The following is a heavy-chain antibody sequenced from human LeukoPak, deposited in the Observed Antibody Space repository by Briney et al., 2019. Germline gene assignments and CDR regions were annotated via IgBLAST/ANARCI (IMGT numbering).Heavy chain of an antibody. Sequence: PSETLSLTCTVSGGSISSGDYYWSWIRQPPGKGLEWIGYIYYSGSTYYNPSLKSRVTISVDTSKNQFSLKLSSMTAADTAVYYCARGPGGGTTSLDDAFDIWGQGTMVTVSS. CDR3: ARGPGGGTTSLDDAFDI. D-gene: IGHD1-7*01. CDR1: GGSISSGDYY. J-gene: IGHJ3*02. CDR2: IYYSGST. V-gene: IGHV4-30-4*01.